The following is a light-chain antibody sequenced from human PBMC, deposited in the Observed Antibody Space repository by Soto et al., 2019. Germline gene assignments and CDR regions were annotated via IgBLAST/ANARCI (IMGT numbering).Light chain of an antibody. V-gene: IGKV3-20*01. CDR1: QSVSTS. Sequence: EVVLTQSPGTLSLSPGERATLSCRASQSVSTSVGWYQQKPGQAPRLLIYGASNRATGIPDSFSGSGSGTDFTLTIRRLGPEDFAVYSCQRYDRSPRTFGQGPKVEIK. J-gene: IGKJ1*01. CDR2: GAS. CDR3: QRYDRSPRT.